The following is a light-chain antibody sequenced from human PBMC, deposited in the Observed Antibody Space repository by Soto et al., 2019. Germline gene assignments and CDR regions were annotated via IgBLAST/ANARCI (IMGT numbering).Light chain of an antibody. CDR2: GAS. CDR3: QQYNNWPYT. Sequence: EIVMTQSPATLSVSPGERATLSCRASQSVSSNLAWYQQNPGQAPRLLIYGASTRATGIPARFSGSGSGTEFTLTISSLQSEDFAVYYCQQYNNWPYTFGQWTKLEIK. V-gene: IGKV3-15*01. J-gene: IGKJ2*01. CDR1: QSVSSN.